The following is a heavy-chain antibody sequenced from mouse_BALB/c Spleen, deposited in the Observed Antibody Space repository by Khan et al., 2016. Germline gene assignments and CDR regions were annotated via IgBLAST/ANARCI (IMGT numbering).Heavy chain of an antibody. D-gene: IGHD1-1*01. J-gene: IGHJ2*01. CDR1: GSIFTSYY. Sequence: QVRLQQSGPELVKPGTSVKMSCKASGSIFTSYYIQWVKQRPGQGLEWIGWIYPGAGSTNYNEKFKGKTTLNADKSSTTAYMLLSSLTSEDSVIYFCARDYGSSPDYGGQGTTLTVSS. V-gene: IGHV1S56*01. CDR3: ARDYGSSPDY. CDR2: IYPGAGST.